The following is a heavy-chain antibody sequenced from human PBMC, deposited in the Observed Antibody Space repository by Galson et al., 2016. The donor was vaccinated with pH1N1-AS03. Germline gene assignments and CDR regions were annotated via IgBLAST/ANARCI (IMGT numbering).Heavy chain of an antibody. Sequence: LSLTCSVSGGSISSRDYYWSWVRQPAAKGLEWIGRIYVGESTNYNPSLKSRVTISADTSKNQFFLRLTSVTAADTAVYYCVREGRSSTWFFDPWGRGTLVTVSS. J-gene: IGHJ5*02. CDR1: GGSISSRDYY. D-gene: IGHD6-13*01. CDR3: VREGRSSTWFFDP. V-gene: IGHV4-61*02. CDR2: IYVGEST.